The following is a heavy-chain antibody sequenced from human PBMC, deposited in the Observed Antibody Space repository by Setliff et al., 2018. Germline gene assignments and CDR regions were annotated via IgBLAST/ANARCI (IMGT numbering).Heavy chain of an antibody. D-gene: IGHD2-2*02. CDR3: AKGDDTECYSSFDY. CDR2: IKQDGSEK. J-gene: IGHJ4*02. Sequence: LSLTCAVSGGSISSSSYYWGWIRQPPGKGLEWVANIKQDGSEKYYVDSVKGRFTISRDNAKDSLYLQMNSLRVEDTAVYYCAKGDDTECYSSFDYWGQGALVTVSS. CDR1: GGSISSSSYY. V-gene: IGHV3-7*03.